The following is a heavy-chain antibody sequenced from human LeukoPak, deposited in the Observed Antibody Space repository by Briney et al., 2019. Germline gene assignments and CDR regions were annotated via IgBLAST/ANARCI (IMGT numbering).Heavy chain of an antibody. V-gene: IGHV6-1*01. CDR2: TYYRSKWYN. D-gene: IGHD5-18*01. CDR3: ARDWTSWIQLDNWFDP. CDR1: GDSVSSNSAA. J-gene: IGHJ5*02. Sequence: SQTLSLTCAISGDSVSSNSAAWNWIRQSPSRGLEWLGRTYYRSKWYNDYAVSVKSRITINPDTSKNQFSLQLNSVTLEDTAVYYCARDWTSWIQLDNWFDPWGQGTLVTVSS.